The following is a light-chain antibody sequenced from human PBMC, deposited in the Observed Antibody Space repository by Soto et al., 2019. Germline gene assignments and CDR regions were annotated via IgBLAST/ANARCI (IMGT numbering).Light chain of an antibody. CDR3: QQYHYWPLT. J-gene: IGKJ4*01. CDR2: GAS. V-gene: IGKV3-15*01. Sequence: EVVMTQSPATLSVSPGERATLSCRASQSVSSNLAWYQQKPGQAPRLLIYGASTRATAFPARFSGSGSGTEFTLTISSLQSEDFAVYYCQQYHYWPLTFGGGTKVEIK. CDR1: QSVSSN.